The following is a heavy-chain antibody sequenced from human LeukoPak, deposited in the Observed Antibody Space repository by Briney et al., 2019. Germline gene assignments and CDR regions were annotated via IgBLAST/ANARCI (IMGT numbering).Heavy chain of an antibody. CDR1: GFTFSTSA. D-gene: IGHD6-13*01. V-gene: IGHV3-23*01. Sequence: GGSLRLSCAASGFTFSTSAMSWVRQAPGKGLEWVSVIGTTISDKYYADSGKGRFTISRDNSKNTVYLQLNRLRVEDTAVYYCAKRVAAAGRAYYFDYWGQGTVVIVSS. CDR3: AKRVAAAGRAYYFDY. CDR2: IGTTISDK. J-gene: IGHJ4*02.